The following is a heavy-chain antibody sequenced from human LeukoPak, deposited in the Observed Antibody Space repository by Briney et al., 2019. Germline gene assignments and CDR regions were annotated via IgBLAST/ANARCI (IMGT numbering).Heavy chain of an antibody. Sequence: SQTLSLTCVISGDRVSSNSAAWNWIRQSPSRGLEWLGRPYYRSKWHYDYAESVKRRITVNPDTSKNQFSLQLNSVTPEDTAVYYCARQSSTDYYYYGLNVWGQGTTVAVSS. D-gene: IGHD1-1*01. CDR3: ARQSSTDYYYYGLNV. CDR1: GDRVSSNSAA. J-gene: IGHJ6*02. V-gene: IGHV6-1*01. CDR2: PYYRSKWHY.